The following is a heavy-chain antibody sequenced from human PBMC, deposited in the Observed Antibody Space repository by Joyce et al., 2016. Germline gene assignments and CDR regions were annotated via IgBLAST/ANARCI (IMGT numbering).Heavy chain of an antibody. D-gene: IGHD3-3*01. CDR1: GYQFISYW. J-gene: IGHJ5*02. V-gene: IGHV5-10-1*03. CDR3: ARHAVQFLEWSPFGP. CDR2: IDPSESYT. Sequence: EVQLVQSGVEARKPGESLRISCKTSGYQFISYWIAWLRQVPGQGPEGMGRIDPSESYTKYNPSFQGRVTMSVDKSIDTAYLQWERLTASDTAIYYCARHAVQFLEWSPFGPWGQGTLVTVSS.